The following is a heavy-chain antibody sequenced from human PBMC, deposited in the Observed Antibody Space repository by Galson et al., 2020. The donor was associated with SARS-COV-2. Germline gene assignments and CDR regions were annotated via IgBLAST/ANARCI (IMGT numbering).Heavy chain of an antibody. J-gene: IGHJ2*01. Sequence: SETLSLTCTVSGVSISSGYFWGWIRQPPEKGLEWIGLIHHSGSTYYNPSLKSRVTISVDTSKNQFSLKLTSVSAADTGVYYCARDRGVDGGISEDFDLWGRGTLVTVSS. CDR1: GVSISSGYF. CDR3: ARDRGVDGGISEDFDL. V-gene: IGHV4-38-2*02. CDR2: IHHSGST. D-gene: IGHD2-15*01.